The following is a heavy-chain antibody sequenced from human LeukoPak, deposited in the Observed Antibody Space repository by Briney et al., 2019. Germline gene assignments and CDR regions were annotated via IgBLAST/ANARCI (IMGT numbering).Heavy chain of an antibody. V-gene: IGHV3-7*01. CDR2: IRQDGSEK. CDR1: EFIFSTYW. D-gene: IGHD3-10*01. J-gene: IGHJ6*03. Sequence: GGSLSLSYAASEFIFSTYWMSWVRQAPGKGLEWMATIRQDGSEKHHVDPVRGRFTISRDNAKNSLYLQMNSLRAEDTAAYYCARDAGFGESREAYYYYYMDVWGKGTTVTVSS. CDR3: ARDAGFGESREAYYYYYMDV.